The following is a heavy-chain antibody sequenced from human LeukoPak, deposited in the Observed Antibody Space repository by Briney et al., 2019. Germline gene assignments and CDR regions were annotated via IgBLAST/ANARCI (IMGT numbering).Heavy chain of an antibody. D-gene: IGHD3-3*01. CDR2: ISAYNGNT. Sequence: GASVKVSCKASGYTFTSYGISWVRQAPGQGLEWMGWISAYNGNTNYAQKLQGRVTMTTDTSTSTAYIELRSLRSDDTAVYYCARDVRGRNYDFWSGYYTAHFDYWGQGTLVTVSS. CDR1: GYTFTSYG. CDR3: ARDVRGRNYDFWSGYYTAHFDY. J-gene: IGHJ4*02. V-gene: IGHV1-18*01.